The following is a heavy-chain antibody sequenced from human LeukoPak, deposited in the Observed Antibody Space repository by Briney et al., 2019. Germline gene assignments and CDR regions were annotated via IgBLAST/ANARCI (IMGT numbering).Heavy chain of an antibody. CDR1: GGTFSSYA. D-gene: IGHD5-24*01. CDR3: ARLHVEMATIGYFQH. J-gene: IGHJ1*01. V-gene: IGHV1-69*13. Sequence: GASVKVSCKASGGTFSSYAISWVRQAPGQGLEWMGGIIPIFGTANYAQKFQGRVTITADESTSTAYMELSSLRSEDTAVYYCARLHVEMATIGYFQHWGQGTLVTVSS. CDR2: IIPIFGTA.